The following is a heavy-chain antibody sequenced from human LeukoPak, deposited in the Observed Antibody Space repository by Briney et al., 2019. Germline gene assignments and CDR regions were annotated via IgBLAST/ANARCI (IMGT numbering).Heavy chain of an antibody. CDR3: ARVSPYCSGGSCYPP. J-gene: IGHJ4*02. CDR2: IIPIPGIA. D-gene: IGHD2-15*01. Sequence: SVKVSCKASGGTFSSYAISWVRQAPGQGLEWMGRIIPIPGIANYAQKFQGRVTITADKSTSTAYMELSSLRSEDTAVYYCARVSPYCSGGSCYPPWGQGTLVTVSS. V-gene: IGHV1-69*04. CDR1: GGTFSSYA.